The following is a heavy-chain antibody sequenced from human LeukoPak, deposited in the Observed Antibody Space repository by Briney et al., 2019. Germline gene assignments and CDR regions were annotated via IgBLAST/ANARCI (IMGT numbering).Heavy chain of an antibody. Sequence: SETLSLTCAVSGASITSDDWSWIRQPPGKGMGWDGYMYYSGSRNYNPSLKRRVTMSLDTSKNEFSLKLSSVPNADTAVYYCATRRIAVAAPFDYWGQGTLVTVSS. CDR2: MYYSGSR. CDR3: ATRRIAVAAPFDY. J-gene: IGHJ4*02. D-gene: IGHD6-19*01. V-gene: IGHV4-59*01. CDR1: GASITSDD.